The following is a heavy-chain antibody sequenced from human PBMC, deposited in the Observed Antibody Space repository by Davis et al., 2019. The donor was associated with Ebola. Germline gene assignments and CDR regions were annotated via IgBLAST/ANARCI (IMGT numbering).Heavy chain of an antibody. V-gene: IGHV1-2*06. CDR2: INPNSGGT. CDR1: GYTFTGYY. Sequence: ASVKVSCKASGYTFTGYYMHWVRQAPGQGLEWMGRINPNSGGTNYAQKFQGRVTITRDTSASTAYMELSSLRSEDTAVYYCARGTRIQLWLYYYYGMDVWGKGTTVTVSS. CDR3: ARGTRIQLWLYYYYGMDV. J-gene: IGHJ6*04. D-gene: IGHD5-18*01.